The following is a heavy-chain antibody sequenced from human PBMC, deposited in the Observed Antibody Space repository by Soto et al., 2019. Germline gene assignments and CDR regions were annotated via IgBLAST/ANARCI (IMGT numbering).Heavy chain of an antibody. D-gene: IGHD4-17*01. CDR2: IYYSGST. J-gene: IGHJ4*02. CDR1: GGSISSGDYY. Sequence: SETLSLTCTVSGGSISSGDYYWSWIRQPPGKGLEWIGYIYYSGSTYYNPSLKSRVTISVDTSKNQFSLKLSSVTAADTAVYYCARGPTVTFPFDYWGQGTLVTVSS. V-gene: IGHV4-30-4*01. CDR3: ARGPTVTFPFDY.